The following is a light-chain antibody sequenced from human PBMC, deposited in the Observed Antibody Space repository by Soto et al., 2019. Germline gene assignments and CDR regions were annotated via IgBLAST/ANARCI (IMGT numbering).Light chain of an antibody. V-gene: IGKV3-20*01. CDR2: GAS. Sequence: EIWLGQCPDALSFXAGXRAXXSCGCSQSVTTSLAWYQQKTGQPPRLLISGASRRATGIPDRFSGSGSETDFTLTINRPEPEDFALYYCQHYHSGHRIAFGQGTRLEIK. CDR1: QSVTTS. J-gene: IGKJ5*01. CDR3: QHYHSGHRIA.